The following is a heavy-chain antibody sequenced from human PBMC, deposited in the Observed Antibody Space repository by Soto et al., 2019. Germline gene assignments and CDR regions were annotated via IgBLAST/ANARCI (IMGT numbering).Heavy chain of an antibody. V-gene: IGHV1-18*01. CDR3: ASEYYDSSGYYGTDAFDI. J-gene: IGHJ3*02. Sequence: ASVNVSCEASGYTFTSYGISWVRQAPGQGVEWMGWISAYNGNTNYAQKLQGRVTMTTDTSTSTAYMELSSLRSDDTAVYYCASEYYDSSGYYGTDAFDIWGQGTMVTVSS. D-gene: IGHD3-22*01. CDR2: ISAYNGNT. CDR1: GYTFTSYG.